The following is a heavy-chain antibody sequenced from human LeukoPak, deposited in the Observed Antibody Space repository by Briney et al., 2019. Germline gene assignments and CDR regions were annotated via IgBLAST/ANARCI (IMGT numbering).Heavy chain of an antibody. CDR1: GFTFSNYA. D-gene: IGHD1-26*01. V-gene: IGHV3-23*01. J-gene: IGHJ4*02. CDR3: AKGGKWDVTPFDY. CDR2: ISGSGGST. Sequence: GRSLRLSCAASGFTFSNYAMSWVRQAPGKGLEWVSAISGSGGSTYYADSVKGRFTISRDNSKNTLYLQVNSLRAEDTAVYYCAKGGKWDVTPFDYWGQGTLVTVSS.